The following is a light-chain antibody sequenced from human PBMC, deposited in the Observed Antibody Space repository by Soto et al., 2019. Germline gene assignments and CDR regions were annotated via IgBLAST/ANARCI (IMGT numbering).Light chain of an antibody. V-gene: IGKV4-1*01. Sequence: DIVMTQSPDSLAVSLGERATINCKSSQSVLYSSNNKNYLAWYQQKPGQPPKLLIYCASTRESGVPDRFSGSGSGTDFTLPISSLQAEDVAVYYCQQYYSAPYTFGQGTKLEIK. CDR1: QSVLYSSNNKNY. J-gene: IGKJ2*01. CDR3: QQYYSAPYT. CDR2: CAS.